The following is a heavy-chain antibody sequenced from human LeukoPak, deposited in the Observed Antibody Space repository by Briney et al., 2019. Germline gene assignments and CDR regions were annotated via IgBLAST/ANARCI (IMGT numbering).Heavy chain of an antibody. J-gene: IGHJ3*02. CDR1: GGSISSYY. Sequence: SETLSLTCTVSGGSISSYYWSWIRQPPGKGLEWIGYIYYSGSTNYNPSLKSRVTISVDTSKNQFSLKLSSVTAADTAVYYCARLVTRGYYDSSGRRIDAFEIWGQGTMVTVSS. V-gene: IGHV4-59*01. CDR3: ARLVTRGYYDSSGRRIDAFEI. D-gene: IGHD3-22*01. CDR2: IYYSGST.